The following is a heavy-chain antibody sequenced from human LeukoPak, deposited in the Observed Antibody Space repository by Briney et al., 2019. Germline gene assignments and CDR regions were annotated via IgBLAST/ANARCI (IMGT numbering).Heavy chain of an antibody. CDR2: ISYDGSNK. J-gene: IGHJ3*02. D-gene: IGHD3-22*01. Sequence: GGSLRLSCAASGFTFSSYAMHWVRQAPGKGLEWVAVISYDGSNKYYADSVKGRFTISRDNSKNTLYLQMNSLRAEDTAMYYCARESTIVVVRSAFDIWGQGTMVTVSS. CDR1: GFTFSSYA. V-gene: IGHV3-30-3*01. CDR3: ARESTIVVVRSAFDI.